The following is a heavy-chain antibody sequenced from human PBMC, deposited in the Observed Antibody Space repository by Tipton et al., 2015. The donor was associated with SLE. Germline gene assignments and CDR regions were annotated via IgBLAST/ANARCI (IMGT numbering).Heavy chain of an antibody. J-gene: IGHJ3*02. CDR3: ASSYGSGIGAFDI. CDR2: INHSGST. V-gene: IGHV4-34*01. Sequence: TLSLTCAVYGGSFSGYYWSWIRQPPGKGLEWIGEINHSGSTNYNPSLKSRVTISVDTSKNQFSLKLSSVTAADTAVYYCASSYGSGIGAFDIWGQGTMVTVSS. CDR1: GGSFSGYY. D-gene: IGHD3-10*01.